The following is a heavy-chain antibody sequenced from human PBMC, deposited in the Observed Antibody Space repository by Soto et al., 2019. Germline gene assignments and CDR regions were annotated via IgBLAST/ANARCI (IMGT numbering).Heavy chain of an antibody. CDR3: ARMGWLQSWRFDY. D-gene: IGHD5-12*01. Sequence: SETLSLTCTVSGGSISSGGYYWSWIRQHPGKGLEWIGYIYYSGSTYYNPSLKSRVTISVDTSKNQFSLKLSSVTAADTAVYYCARMGWLQSWRFDYWGQGTLVTVSS. V-gene: IGHV4-31*03. CDR2: IYYSGST. CDR1: GGSISSGGYY. J-gene: IGHJ4*02.